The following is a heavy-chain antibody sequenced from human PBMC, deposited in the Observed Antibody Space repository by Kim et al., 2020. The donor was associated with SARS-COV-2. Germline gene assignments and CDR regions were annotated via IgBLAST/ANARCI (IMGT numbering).Heavy chain of an antibody. J-gene: IGHJ6*03. CDR2: IWYDGSNK. V-gene: IGHV3-33*01. D-gene: IGHD2-2*01. CDR3: ARGGVVVVPAASPHDFYYYYMDV. CDR1: GFTFSSYG. Sequence: GGSLRLSCAASGFTFSSYGMHWVRQAPGKGLEWVAVIWYDGSNKYYADSVKGRFTISRDNSKNTLYLQMNSLRAEDTAVYYCARGGVVVVPAASPHDFYYYYMDVWGKGTTVTVSS.